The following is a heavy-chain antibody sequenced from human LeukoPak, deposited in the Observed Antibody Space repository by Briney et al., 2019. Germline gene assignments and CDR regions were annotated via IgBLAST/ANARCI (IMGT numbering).Heavy chain of an antibody. D-gene: IGHD3-22*01. Sequence: ASVKVSCRASGYTFTGYYMHWVRQAPGQGLEWMGWINPNSGGTNYAQKFQGRVTMTRDTSISTAYMELSSLRSEDTAVYYCARVRVTMIVVAWDAFDIWGQGTMVTVSS. CDR1: GYTFTGYY. CDR2: INPNSGGT. J-gene: IGHJ3*02. V-gene: IGHV1-2*02. CDR3: ARVRVTMIVVAWDAFDI.